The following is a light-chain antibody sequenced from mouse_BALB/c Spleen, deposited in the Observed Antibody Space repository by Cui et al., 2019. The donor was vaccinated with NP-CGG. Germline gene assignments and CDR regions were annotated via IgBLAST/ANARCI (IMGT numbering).Light chain of an antibody. Sequence: AVLTQEPAPTTSPGETVTLTCRPSTGAVTTNNYANWVQEKPDHLFTGLIGGTNNRPPGVPARFSGSLIGDKAALTITGAQTEDEAIYFCALWYSNHWVFGGGSKLTVL. CDR1: TGAVTTNNY. CDR3: ALWYSNHWV. V-gene: IGLV1*01. CDR2: GTN. J-gene: IGLJ1*01.